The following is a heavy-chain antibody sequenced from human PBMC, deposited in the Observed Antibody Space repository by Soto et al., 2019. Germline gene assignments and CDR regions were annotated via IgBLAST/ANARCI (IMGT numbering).Heavy chain of an antibody. CDR3: ARSSTRVLLWFGESLSYFDY. CDR1: GGSISSYY. V-gene: IGHV4-59*08. D-gene: IGHD3-10*01. Sequence: SETLSLTCTVSGGSISSYYWSWIRQPPGKGLEWIGYIYYSGSTNYNPSLKSRVTISVDTSKNQFSLKLSSVTAADTAVYYCARSSTRVLLWFGESLSYFDYWGQGTLVTVSS. CDR2: IYYSGST. J-gene: IGHJ4*02.